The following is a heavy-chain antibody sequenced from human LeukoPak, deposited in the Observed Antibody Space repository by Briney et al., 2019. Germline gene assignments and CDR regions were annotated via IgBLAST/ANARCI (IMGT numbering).Heavy chain of an antibody. Sequence: GGSLRLSCTASGFSFSNYAMHWVRQALDKGLEWVAAISFDTNHKYYADSVKGRFTISRDNSKNTLFFQMNGLRAEDTAVYYCARFQTVTTGEVDYWGQGTLVTVSS. V-gene: IGHV3-30*03. CDR3: ARFQTVTTGEVDY. D-gene: IGHD4-17*01. CDR1: GFSFSNYA. J-gene: IGHJ4*02. CDR2: ISFDTNHK.